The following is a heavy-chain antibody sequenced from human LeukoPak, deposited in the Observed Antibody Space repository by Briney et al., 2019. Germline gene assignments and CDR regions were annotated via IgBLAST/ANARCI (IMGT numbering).Heavy chain of an antibody. V-gene: IGHV3-9*01. Sequence: GGSLRLSCAASGFTFDDYAMHWVRQAPGKGLEWVSGISWNSGSIGYADSAKGRFTISRDNAKNSLYLQMNSLRAEDTALYYCARASGGNSAYWGQGTLVTVSS. CDR3: ARASGGNSAY. D-gene: IGHD4-23*01. CDR2: ISWNSGSI. J-gene: IGHJ4*02. CDR1: GFTFDDYA.